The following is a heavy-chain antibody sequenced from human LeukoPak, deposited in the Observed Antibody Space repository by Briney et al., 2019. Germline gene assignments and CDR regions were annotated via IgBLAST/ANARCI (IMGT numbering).Heavy chain of an antibody. D-gene: IGHD6-19*01. CDR3: ARSEVSSGWYLFGY. CDR2: LSGSGGGT. Sequence: GGSLRLSCAVSGITLSNYGMSWVRQAPGKGLEWVAGLSGSGGGTNYADSVKGRFTISRDNSKNTLYLQMNSLRAEDTAVYYCARSEVSSGWYLFGYWGQGTLVTVSS. CDR1: GITLSNYG. J-gene: IGHJ4*02. V-gene: IGHV3-23*01.